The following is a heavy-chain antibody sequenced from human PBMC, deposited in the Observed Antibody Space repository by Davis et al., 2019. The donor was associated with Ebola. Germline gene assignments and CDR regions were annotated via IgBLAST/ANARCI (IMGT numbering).Heavy chain of an antibody. CDR2: IYYSGST. CDR3: ASLRDSSGLDY. J-gene: IGHJ4*02. CDR1: GGSISSSSYY. D-gene: IGHD3-22*01. Sequence: MPSETLSLTCTVSGGSISSSSYYWGWVRQPPGKGLEWIGSIYYSGSTYYNPSLKSRVTISVDTSKNQFSLKLSSVTAADTAVYYCASLRDSSGLDYWGQGTLVTVSS. V-gene: IGHV4-39*07.